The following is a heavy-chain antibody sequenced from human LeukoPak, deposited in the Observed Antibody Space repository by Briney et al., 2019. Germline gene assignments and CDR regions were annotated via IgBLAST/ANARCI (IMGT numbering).Heavy chain of an antibody. J-gene: IGHJ3*01. CDR1: GFTFSSYA. D-gene: IGHD3-22*01. Sequence: GGSLRLSCAASGFTFSSYAMSWVRQAPGKGLEWVSAISGSGGNTYYADSVKGRFTISRDNSKNTLYLQMNSLRAEDTAVYYCAKIILGGSGYYYETDAFDLWRQRTRVTVSS. CDR2: ISGSGGNT. CDR3: AKIILGGSGYYYETDAFDL. V-gene: IGHV3-23*01.